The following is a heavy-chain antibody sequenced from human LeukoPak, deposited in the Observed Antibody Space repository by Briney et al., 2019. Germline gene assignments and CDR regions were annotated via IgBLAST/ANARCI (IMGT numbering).Heavy chain of an antibody. J-gene: IGHJ3*02. CDR1: GGSISSGGYY. CDR2: IYHSGST. Sequence: SETLSLTCTVSGGSISSGGYYWSWIRQPPGKGLEWIGYIYHSGSTYYNPSLKSRVTISVDRSKNQFSLKLSSVTAADTAVYYCARARGYDFWSGYRHAFDIWGQGTMVTVSS. V-gene: IGHV4-30-2*01. CDR3: ARARGYDFWSGYRHAFDI. D-gene: IGHD3-3*01.